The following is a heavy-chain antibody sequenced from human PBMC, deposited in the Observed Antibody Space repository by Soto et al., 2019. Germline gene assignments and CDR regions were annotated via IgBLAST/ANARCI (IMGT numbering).Heavy chain of an antibody. CDR1: GYTFTSYD. J-gene: IGHJ5*02. Sequence: QVQLVQSGAEVKKPGASVKVSCKASGYTFTSYDINWVRQATGQGLEWMGWMNPNSGNTDYAQKFQSSVTMTRNTSISTAYMKLSSLRSEDTAVYYCARERSAAGAGWFDPWGQGTLVTVSS. CDR3: ARERSAAGAGWFDP. D-gene: IGHD6-13*01. V-gene: IGHV1-8*01. CDR2: MNPNSGNT.